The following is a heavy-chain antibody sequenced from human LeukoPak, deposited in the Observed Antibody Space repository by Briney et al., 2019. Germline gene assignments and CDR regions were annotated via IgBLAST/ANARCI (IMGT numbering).Heavy chain of an antibody. CDR3: ARVGTILSRSYYYYGMDV. CDR1: GGSFSGYY. Sequence: PSETLSLTCAVYGGSFSGYYWSWIRQPPGKGLERIGEINHSGSTNYNPSLKSRVTISVDTSKNQFSLKLSSVTAADTAVYYCARVGTILSRSYYYYGMDVWGQGTTVTVSS. D-gene: IGHD3-3*01. CDR2: INHSGST. J-gene: IGHJ6*02. V-gene: IGHV4-34*01.